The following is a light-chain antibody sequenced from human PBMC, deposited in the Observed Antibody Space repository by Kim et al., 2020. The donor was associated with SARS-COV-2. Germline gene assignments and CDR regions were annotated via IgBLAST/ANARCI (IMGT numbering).Light chain of an antibody. CDR2: QDS. V-gene: IGLV3-1*01. Sequence: VSPGQTASRTCSGDKLGDKYACWYQQKPGQSPVLVIYQDSKRPSGIPERVSGSNSGNTATLTISGTQAMDEADYYCQAWDSSTAVFGTGTKVTVL. CDR1: KLGDKY. J-gene: IGLJ1*01. CDR3: QAWDSSTAV.